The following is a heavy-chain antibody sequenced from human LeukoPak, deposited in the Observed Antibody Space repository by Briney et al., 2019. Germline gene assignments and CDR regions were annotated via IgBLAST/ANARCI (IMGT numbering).Heavy chain of an antibody. CDR2: ITHSGST. V-gene: IGHV4-34*01. Sequence: SETLSLTCALYGGSFSGYYWSWIREPPGKGLEWIGEITHSGSTNYNPSLKSRVTISVDTSKNQFSLKLSSVTAADTAVYYCASRIAAAGQGKWFDSWGQGTLVTGSS. D-gene: IGHD6-13*01. CDR1: GGSFSGYY. J-gene: IGHJ5*01. CDR3: ASRIAAAGQGKWFDS.